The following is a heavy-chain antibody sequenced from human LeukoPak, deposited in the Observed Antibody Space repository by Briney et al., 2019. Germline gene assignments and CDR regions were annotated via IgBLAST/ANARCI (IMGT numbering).Heavy chain of an antibody. CDR3: ARDGKRGATDY. CDR1: GGSFSGYY. J-gene: IGHJ4*02. V-gene: IGHV4-34*01. Sequence: PSGTLSLTCAVYGGSFSGYYWSWIRQPPGKGLEWIGEINHSGSTNYNPSLKSRVTISVDTSKNQFSLKLSSVTAADTAVYYCARDGKRGATDYWGQGTLVTVSS. CDR2: INHSGST. D-gene: IGHD1-26*01.